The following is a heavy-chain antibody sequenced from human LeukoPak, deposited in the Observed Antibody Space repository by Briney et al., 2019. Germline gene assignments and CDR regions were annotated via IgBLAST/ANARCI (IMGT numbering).Heavy chain of an antibody. CDR2: MNPNSGNT. CDR1: GYTFTSYD. D-gene: IGHD3-10*01. Sequence: ASVKVSCKASGYTFTSYDINWVRQATGQGLEWMGWMNPNSGNTGYAQKFQGRVTMTRNTSISTAYMELSSLRSDDTAVYYCARDFGSPDYGSGSYPLDYWGQGTLVTVSS. V-gene: IGHV1-8*01. J-gene: IGHJ4*02. CDR3: ARDFGSPDYGSGSYPLDY.